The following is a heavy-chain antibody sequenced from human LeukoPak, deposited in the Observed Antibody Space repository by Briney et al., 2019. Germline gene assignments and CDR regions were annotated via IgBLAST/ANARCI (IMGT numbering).Heavy chain of an antibody. CDR2: ISNDGVT. V-gene: IGHV3-53*01. CDR1: DFPVSDTY. Sequence: PGVFLRLSCATSDFPVSDTYMSWVRQAPGRGLEWVSVISNDGVTDYADSVKGRFTISRDDSNDTVFLQMSSLRPEDTAVYYCGGSGSYYTPSYYWGQGTLVTVSS. CDR3: GGSGSYYTPSYY. D-gene: IGHD3-10*01. J-gene: IGHJ4*02.